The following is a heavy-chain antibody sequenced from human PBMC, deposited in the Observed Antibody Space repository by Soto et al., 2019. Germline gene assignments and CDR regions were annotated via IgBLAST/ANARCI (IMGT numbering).Heavy chain of an antibody. CDR1: GYTFTSYA. CDR3: ARGMNGYSNSKWYYFDY. Sequence: ASVKASCKASGYTFTSYAMHWVRQAPGQRLEWMGWINAGNGNTKYSQKFQGRVTITRDTSASTAYMELSSLRSEDTAVYYCARGMNGYSNSKWYYFDYWGQGTLVTVSS. CDR2: INAGNGNT. D-gene: IGHD2-2*03. V-gene: IGHV1-3*01. J-gene: IGHJ4*02.